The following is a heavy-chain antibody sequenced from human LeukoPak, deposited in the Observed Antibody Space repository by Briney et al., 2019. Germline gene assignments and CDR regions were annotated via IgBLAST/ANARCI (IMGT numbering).Heavy chain of an antibody. CDR3: ARSSYCSGGSCPDYYYYGMDV. J-gene: IGHJ6*02. CDR1: GYTFTGYY. CDR2: INPNSGGT. V-gene: IGHV1-2*02. D-gene: IGHD2-15*01. Sequence: EASVKVSCKASGYTFTGYYMHWVRQAPGQGLEWMGWINPNSGGTNYAQKFQGRVTMTRDTSISTAYMELSRLRSDDTAVYYCARSSYCSGGSCPDYYYYGMDVWGQGTTVTVSS.